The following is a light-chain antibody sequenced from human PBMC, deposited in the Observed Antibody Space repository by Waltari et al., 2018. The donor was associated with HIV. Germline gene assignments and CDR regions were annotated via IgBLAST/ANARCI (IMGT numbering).Light chain of an antibody. CDR1: SSTAGNNY. Sequence: QSVLTQPPSVSAAPGQKVTISCSGSSSTAGNNYVSWYRHLPGTAPNLHIYEDNKRPSGIPDRISGSKSGTSATLGITGLQTGDEADYYCATWDSDLRLGVVGAGTKVTVL. CDR2: EDN. J-gene: IGLJ1*01. V-gene: IGLV1-51*02. CDR3: ATWDSDLRLGV.